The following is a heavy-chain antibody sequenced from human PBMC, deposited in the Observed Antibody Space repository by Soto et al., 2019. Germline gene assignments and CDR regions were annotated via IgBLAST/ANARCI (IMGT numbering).Heavy chain of an antibody. CDR2: ISYDGSNR. D-gene: IGHD7-27*01. Sequence: QVQLVESGGGVVQPGRSLRLSCAASGFTFDTFGMHWVRQAPGNGLVWVAVISYDGSNRYFADSVKGRFTVARDKSNKTLYLEMSSVKVEGTAVYYCARSGEGGYWGQGALVSVSS. V-gene: IGHV3-30*03. J-gene: IGHJ4*02. CDR3: ARSGEGGY. CDR1: GFTFDTFG.